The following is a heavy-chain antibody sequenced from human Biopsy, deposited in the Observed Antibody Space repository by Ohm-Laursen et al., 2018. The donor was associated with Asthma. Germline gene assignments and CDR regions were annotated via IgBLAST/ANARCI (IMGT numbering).Heavy chain of an antibody. CDR3: ARTFHFWSPYHAEHYQL. J-gene: IGHJ1*01. V-gene: IGHV3-7*01. D-gene: IGHD3-3*02. Sequence: SLRLSCTASGFTFRKSAMHWVRQVPGRGLEWVANIKHDGSENNHVDSLKGRFTISRDNAKNSLYLQMNSLRAEDTAVYYCARTFHFWSPYHAEHYQLWGQGTLVTVSS. CDR1: GFTFRKSA. CDR2: IKHDGSEN.